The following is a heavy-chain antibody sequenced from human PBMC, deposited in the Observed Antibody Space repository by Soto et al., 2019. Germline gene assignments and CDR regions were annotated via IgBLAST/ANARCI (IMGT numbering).Heavy chain of an antibody. D-gene: IGHD6-19*01. CDR1: GFTFSSYG. CDR3: AKDLAVAGIYYYYGMDV. Sequence: GGSLRLSCAASGFTFSSYGMHWVRQAPGKGLEWVAVISYDGSNKYYADSVKGRFTISRDNSKSTLYLQMNSLRAEDTAVYYCAKDLAVAGIYYYYGMDVWGQGTTVTVS. V-gene: IGHV3-30*18. J-gene: IGHJ6*02. CDR2: ISYDGSNK.